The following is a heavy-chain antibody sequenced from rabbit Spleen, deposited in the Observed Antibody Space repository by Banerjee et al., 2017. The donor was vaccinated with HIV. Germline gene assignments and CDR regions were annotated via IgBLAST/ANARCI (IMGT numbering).Heavy chain of an antibody. CDR1: GIDFSSNA. Sequence: QSLEESGGDLVKPGASLTLTCTASGIDFSSNAMCWVRQAPGKGPEWIACIYTGDGNTYYASWAKGRFTISKASSTVTLQMTSLTAADTATYFCARDLVAVIGWNFKLWGQGTLVTVS. CDR2: IYTGDGNT. V-gene: IGHV1S40*01. J-gene: IGHJ4*01. D-gene: IGHD1-1*01. CDR3: ARDLVAVIGWNFKL.